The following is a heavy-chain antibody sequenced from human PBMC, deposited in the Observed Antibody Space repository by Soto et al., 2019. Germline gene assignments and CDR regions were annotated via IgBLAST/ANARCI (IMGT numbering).Heavy chain of an antibody. CDR1: GFTFSNYA. CDR2: IGGSGSAT. J-gene: IGHJ4*02. D-gene: IGHD3-9*01. CDR3: AKARILTGYSPPRDFDY. Sequence: EVQLLESGGGFVQPGGSLRLSCAASGFTFSNYAMKWIRQAPGKGLEWVSTIGGSGSATFYADSVKGRFTISRDNSKNTLYLQMNTLRAEDTAIYYCAKARILTGYSPPRDFDYWGQGTLVTVSS. V-gene: IGHV3-23*01.